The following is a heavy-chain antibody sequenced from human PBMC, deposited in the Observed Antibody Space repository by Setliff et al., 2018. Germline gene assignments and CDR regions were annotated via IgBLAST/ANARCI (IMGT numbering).Heavy chain of an antibody. Sequence: WESLKISCKGSGYRFTTYWIAWVRQKPGKGLEWMGIVYPGDSDTQYSPSFQGQVTFSSDKSINTAYLHLSSLKASDTAMYYCAREHVSGHSEYWGQGTLVTVSS. J-gene: IGHJ4*02. D-gene: IGHD1-26*01. CDR2: VYPGDSDT. CDR1: GYRFTTYW. CDR3: AREHVSGHSEY. V-gene: IGHV5-51*01.